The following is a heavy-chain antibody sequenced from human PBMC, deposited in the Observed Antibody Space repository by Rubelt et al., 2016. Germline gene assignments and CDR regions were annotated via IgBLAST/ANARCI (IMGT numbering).Heavy chain of an antibody. V-gene: IGHV1-3*01. Sequence: QVQLVQSGAEVKKPGASVKVSCKASGYTFTSYAMHWVRQAPGHRLEWKGWINAGNGNTKYSQKFQGRVTITREPSASTAYMERSSLRSEDTAVYYCARMRGPYSSSGGEFDPWGQGTLVTVSS. CDR3: ARMRGPYSSSGGEFDP. J-gene: IGHJ5*02. D-gene: IGHD6-13*01. CDR1: GYTFTSYA. CDR2: INAGNGNT.